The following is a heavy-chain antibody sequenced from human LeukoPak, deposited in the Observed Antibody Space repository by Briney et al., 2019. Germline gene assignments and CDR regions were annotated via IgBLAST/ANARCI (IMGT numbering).Heavy chain of an antibody. CDR2: IYYSGST. V-gene: IGHV4-59*05. CDR1: GGSISSYY. Sequence: PSETLSLTCTVSGGSISSYYWSWIRQPPGKGLEWIGSIYYSGSTYYNPSLKSRVTISVDTSKNQFSLKLSSVTAADTAVYYCARLHLWFGESIDYWGQGTLVTVSS. D-gene: IGHD3-10*01. CDR3: ARLHLWFGESIDY. J-gene: IGHJ4*02.